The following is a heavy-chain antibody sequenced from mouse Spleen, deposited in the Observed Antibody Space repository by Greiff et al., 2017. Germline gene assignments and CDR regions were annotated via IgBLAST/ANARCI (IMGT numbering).Heavy chain of an antibody. CDR3: ARQGLGAWFAY. CDR1: GFTFSDYY. Sequence: EVHLVESGGGLVKPGGSLKLSCAASGFTFSDYYMYWVRQTPEKRLEWVATISDGGSYTYYPDSVKGRFTISRDNAKNTLYLQMSSLRSEDTALYYCARQGLGAWFAYWGQGTLVTVSA. CDR2: ISDGGSYT. D-gene: IGHD4-1*01. V-gene: IGHV5-4*02. J-gene: IGHJ3*01.